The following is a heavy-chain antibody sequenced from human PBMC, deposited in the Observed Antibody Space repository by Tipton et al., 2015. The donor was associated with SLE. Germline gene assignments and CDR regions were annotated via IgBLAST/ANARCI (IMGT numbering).Heavy chain of an antibody. J-gene: IGHJ6*03. CDR1: GDSINSYY. D-gene: IGHD2-2*01. CDR2: IYYREGT. V-gene: IGHV4-59*08. Sequence: LRLSCTVSGDSINSYYWSWIRQPPGEGLEWIGYIYYREGTNYSPSLKSRVTISLDASKNQLSLKLSSVTAADTAVYYCARAIVVVPGHYYMDVWGKGTTVTISS. CDR3: ARAIVVVPGHYYMDV.